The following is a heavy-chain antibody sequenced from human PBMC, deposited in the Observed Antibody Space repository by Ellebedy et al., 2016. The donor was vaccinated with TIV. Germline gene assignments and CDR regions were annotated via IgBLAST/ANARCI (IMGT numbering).Heavy chain of an antibody. D-gene: IGHD4-11*01. Sequence: PGGSLRLSCVVSGFTLSGYWMSWVRQAPGKGLEWVARRSKDGSEKYYVDSVKGRFTTSRDNGNFSLSLQMDSLRAEDTAVYYCVRDRQDPRYSYYYTMDVWGQGTTVTVSS. J-gene: IGHJ6*02. V-gene: IGHV3-7*03. CDR3: VRDRQDPRYSYYYTMDV. CDR1: GFTLSGYW. CDR2: RSKDGSEK.